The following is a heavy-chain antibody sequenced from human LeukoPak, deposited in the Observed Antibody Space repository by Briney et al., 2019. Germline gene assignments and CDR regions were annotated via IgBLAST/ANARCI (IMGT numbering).Heavy chain of an antibody. CDR3: ARDRRVAGTEGYAPWFVSFDY. CDR2: ISAYNGNT. Sequence: ASVKLSCKASGYTFTTYYIHWVRQAPGQGLELMGWISAYNGNTNYAQKLQGRVTMTTDTSTSTAYMELRSLRSDDTAVYYCARDRRVAGTEGYAPWFVSFDYWGQGTLVTVSS. D-gene: IGHD6-19*01. J-gene: IGHJ4*02. V-gene: IGHV1-18*04. CDR1: GYTFTTYY.